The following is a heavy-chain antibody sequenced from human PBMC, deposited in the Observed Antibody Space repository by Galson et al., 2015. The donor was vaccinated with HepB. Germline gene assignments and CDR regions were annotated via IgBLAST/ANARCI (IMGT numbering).Heavy chain of an antibody. V-gene: IGHV3-74*01. CDR3: VKDMVGPSDY. CDR2: IDNDGDIT. J-gene: IGHJ4*02. Sequence: SLRLSCAASGFIFRDFWMHWVRQVPGKGLVWVSRIDNDGDITTYADSVKGRFTISRDNAKNTLYLQMNSLRVEDTAMYYCVKDMVGPSDYWGQGTLVTVSS. CDR1: GFIFRDFW. D-gene: IGHD3-10*01.